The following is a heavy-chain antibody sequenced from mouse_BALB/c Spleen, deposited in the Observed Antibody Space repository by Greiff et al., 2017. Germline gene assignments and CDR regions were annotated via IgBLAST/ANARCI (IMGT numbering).Heavy chain of an antibody. Sequence: QVQLQQSGAELARPGASVKLSCKASGYTFTSYWMQWVKQRPGQGLEWIGAIYPGDGDTRYTQKFKGKATLTADKSSSTAYMQLSSLASEDSAVYYCARSGGNLLYAMDYWGQGTSVTVSS. CDR3: ARSGGNLLYAMDY. CDR2: IYPGDGDT. J-gene: IGHJ4*01. CDR1: GYTFTSYW. D-gene: IGHD2-1*01. V-gene: IGHV1-87*01.